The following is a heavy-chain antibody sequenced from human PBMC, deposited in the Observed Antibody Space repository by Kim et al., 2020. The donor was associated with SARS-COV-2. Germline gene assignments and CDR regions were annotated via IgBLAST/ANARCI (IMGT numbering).Heavy chain of an antibody. D-gene: IGHD3-10*01. Sequence: GGSLRLSCAASGFTFSSYAMSWVRQAPGKGLEWVSAISGSGGSTYYADSVKGRFTISRDNSKNTLYLQMNSLRAEDTAVYYCAKSPLWFGELLSHFDYWGQGTLVTVSS. CDR2: ISGSGGST. J-gene: IGHJ4*02. CDR1: GFTFSSYA. CDR3: AKSPLWFGELLSHFDY. V-gene: IGHV3-23*01.